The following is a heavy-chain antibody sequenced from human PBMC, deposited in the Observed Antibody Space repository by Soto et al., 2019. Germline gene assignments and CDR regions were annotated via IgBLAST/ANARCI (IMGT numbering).Heavy chain of an antibody. CDR3: ARNYCSGGSCYLFFDY. V-gene: IGHV4-34*01. J-gene: IGHJ4*02. CDR1: GGSFSGYY. CDR2: INHRGST. Sequence: QVQLQQWGAGLLKPSETLSLTCAVYGGSFSGYYWSWIRQPPGEGLEWIGEINHRGSTNYNPSLKSRVTIPVDRSKNQFSLGLSSVTAADTAVYYCARNYCSGGSCYLFFDYWGQGALITVSS. D-gene: IGHD2-15*01.